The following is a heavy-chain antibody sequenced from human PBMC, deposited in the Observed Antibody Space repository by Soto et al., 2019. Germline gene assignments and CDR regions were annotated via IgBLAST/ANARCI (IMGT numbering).Heavy chain of an antibody. D-gene: IGHD5-18*01. V-gene: IGHV1-2*04. CDR2: INPNSGGT. CDR1: GYTLTGYY. Sequence: GASVKVSCKASGYTLTGYYMHWVRQAPGQGLEWMGWINPNSGGTDYAQKFQGWVTMTRNTSISTAYMELSRLRSEDTAVYYCARGRDTYFDYWGQGTLVTVSS. J-gene: IGHJ4*02. CDR3: ARGRDTYFDY.